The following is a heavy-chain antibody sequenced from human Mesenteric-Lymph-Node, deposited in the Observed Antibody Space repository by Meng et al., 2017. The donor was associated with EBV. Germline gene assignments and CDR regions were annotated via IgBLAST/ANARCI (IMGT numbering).Heavy chain of an antibody. CDR2: IYWDDDT. V-gene: IGHV2-5*02. D-gene: IGHD4-23*01. Sequence: QITLKASGPTLVNPTQTLTLTCTFSGFSLSNSGVGVGWIRQPPGKALEWLALIYWDDDTRYSPSLKSRLTITKDTSINQVVLAMINMDPVDTATYYCAHIKGGGNSGFLDYWGQGTLVTVSS. J-gene: IGHJ4*02. CDR1: GFSLSNSGVG. CDR3: AHIKGGGNSGFLDY.